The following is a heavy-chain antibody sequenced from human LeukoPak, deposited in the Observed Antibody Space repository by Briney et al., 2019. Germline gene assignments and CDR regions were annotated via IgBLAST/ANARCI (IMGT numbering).Heavy chain of an antibody. CDR1: GGSISSSSYY. CDR3: AREYYYDSSGYYPPAY. D-gene: IGHD3-22*01. J-gene: IGHJ4*02. V-gene: IGHV4-39*07. Sequence: PSETLSLTCTVSGGSISSSSYYWGWIRQPPGKGLEWIGSIYYSGSTYYNPSLKSRVTISVDTSKNQFSLKLSSVTAADTAVYYCAREYYYDSSGYYPPAYWGQGTLVTVSS. CDR2: IYYSGST.